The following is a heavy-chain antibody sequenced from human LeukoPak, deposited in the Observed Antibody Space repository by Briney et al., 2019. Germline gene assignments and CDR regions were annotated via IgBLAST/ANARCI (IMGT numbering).Heavy chain of an antibody. D-gene: IGHD3-22*01. Sequence: PGGSLRLSCAASGFTFSSYEMNWVRQAPGKGLEWVSYISGSGSTIYYADSVKGRFTISRDNAKNSLYLQMNSLRAEDTAVYYCARETYYYDSSGYPDYWGQGTLVTVSS. CDR2: ISGSGSTI. J-gene: IGHJ4*02. CDR3: ARETYYYDSSGYPDY. V-gene: IGHV3-48*03. CDR1: GFTFSSYE.